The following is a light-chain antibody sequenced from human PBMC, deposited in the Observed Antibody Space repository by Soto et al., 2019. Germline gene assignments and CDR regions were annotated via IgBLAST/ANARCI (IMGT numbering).Light chain of an antibody. CDR3: EPGSSAAIT. V-gene: IGKV1-39*01. CDR1: QRIGKH. CDR2: SVS. J-gene: IGKJ5*01. Sequence: TVTITCRASQRIGKHLNGYQQKPGKAPKFLIYSVSSLQSGVPSRFSGSGYGTDFTLTMYRLQSEDFATYYGEPGSSAAITFGQGTRLEIK.